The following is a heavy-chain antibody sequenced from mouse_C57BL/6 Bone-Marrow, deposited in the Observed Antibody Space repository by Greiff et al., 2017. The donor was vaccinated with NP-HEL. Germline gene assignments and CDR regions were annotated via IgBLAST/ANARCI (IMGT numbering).Heavy chain of an antibody. V-gene: IGHV1-50*01. J-gene: IGHJ2*01. CDR1: GYTFTSYW. Sequence: QVQLQQPGAELVKPGASVKLSCTASGYTFTSYWMQWVKQRPGQGLQWIGEIDPSDSYTNYNQKFKGKATLTVDTSSSTAYMQPSSLTSADSAVYYCARRWDYFDYWGQGTTLTVSS. D-gene: IGHD1-1*02. CDR3: ARRWDYFDY. CDR2: IDPSDSYT.